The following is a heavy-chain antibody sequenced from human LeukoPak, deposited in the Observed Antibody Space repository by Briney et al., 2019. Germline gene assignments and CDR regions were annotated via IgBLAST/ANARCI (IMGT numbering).Heavy chain of an antibody. V-gene: IGHV4-59*08. CDR2: ISYGVST. J-gene: IGHJ3*02. D-gene: IGHD1-26*01. CDR3: ARGRGYGGSYLRAFDI. Sequence: SETLSLTCTVSGGSISSYFWSCIRQPPGKGLEWIGYISYGVSTNYNPSLKSRVTTSLDTSKNQFSLKLSSVTAADTAVYYCARGRGYGGSYLRAFDIWGQGTMVTVSS. CDR1: GGSISSYF.